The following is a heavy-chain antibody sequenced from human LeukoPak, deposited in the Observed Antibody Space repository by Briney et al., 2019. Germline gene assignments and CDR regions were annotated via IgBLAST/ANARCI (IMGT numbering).Heavy chain of an antibody. CDR3: ARGRITMVRGPYYFDY. Sequence: SETLSLTCAVYGGSFSGYYGSWIRQPPGKGLDWIGEINHSGSTNYNPSLKSRVTISVDTSKNQFSLKLSSVTAADTAVYYCARGRITMVRGPYYFDYWGQGTLVTVSS. V-gene: IGHV4-34*01. D-gene: IGHD3-10*01. J-gene: IGHJ4*02. CDR2: INHSGST. CDR1: GGSFSGYY.